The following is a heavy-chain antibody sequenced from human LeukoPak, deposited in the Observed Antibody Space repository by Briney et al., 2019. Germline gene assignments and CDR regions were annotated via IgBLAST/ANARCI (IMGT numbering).Heavy chain of an antibody. CDR1: GYTSFG. CDR3: ARDFYCSGGNCEDCFDP. CDR2: ISAYNGNT. J-gene: IGHJ5*02. V-gene: IGHV1-18*01. Sequence: ASVKVSCKASGYTSFGVSWVRQAPGQGLEWMGGISAYNGNTNYAQKLQGRVTMTTDTSTSTAYMELRSLRSDDTAVYYCARDFYCSGGNCEDCFDPWGQGTLVTVSS. D-gene: IGHD2-15*01.